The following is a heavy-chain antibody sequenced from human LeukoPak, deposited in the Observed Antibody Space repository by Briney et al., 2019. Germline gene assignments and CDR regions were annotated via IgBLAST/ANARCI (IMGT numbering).Heavy chain of an antibody. D-gene: IGHD6-13*01. CDR3: AIVAAGVDFDY. V-gene: IGHV1-46*01. Sequence: ASVKVSCKASGYTFTSYYIHWVRQAPGQGLGWMGIIRPSGGSTTYAQKFQGGVTMTRDTSTSTVYMELSSLRSEDTAVYFCAIVAAGVDFDYWGQGTLVTVSS. J-gene: IGHJ4*02. CDR1: GYTFTSYY. CDR2: IRPSGGST.